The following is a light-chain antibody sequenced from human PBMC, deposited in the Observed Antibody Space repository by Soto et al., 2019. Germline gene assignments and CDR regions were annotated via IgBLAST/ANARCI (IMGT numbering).Light chain of an antibody. J-gene: IGKJ1*01. V-gene: IGKV1-5*01. CDR2: DAS. CDR1: QSISSW. CDR3: QPYNSYSRT. Sequence: DIQMTQSPSTLSASVGDRVTITCRASQSISSWLAWYQQKPGKAPKLLIYDASSLESGVPSRFSGSGSGTEFTLSISSLHPDAFATYYCQPYNSYSRTFGQGTKVEIK.